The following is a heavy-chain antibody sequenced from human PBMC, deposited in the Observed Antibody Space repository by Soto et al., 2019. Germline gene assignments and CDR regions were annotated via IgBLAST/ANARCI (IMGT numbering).Heavy chain of an antibody. D-gene: IGHD3-3*01. CDR1: GFTFSSYA. J-gene: IGHJ4*02. CDR3: AKVSNRGYDWSGYYPFDY. Sequence: QPGGSLRLSXAASGFTFSSYAMSWVRQAPGKGLEWVSAISGSGGSTYYADSVKGRFTISRDNSKNTLYLQMNSLRAEDTAVYYCAKVSNRGYDWSGYYPFDYWGQGTLVTVSS. V-gene: IGHV3-23*01. CDR2: ISGSGGST.